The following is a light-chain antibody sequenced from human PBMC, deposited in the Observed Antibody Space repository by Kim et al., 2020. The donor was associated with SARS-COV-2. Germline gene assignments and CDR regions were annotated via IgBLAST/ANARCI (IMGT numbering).Light chain of an antibody. CDR3: QQYDNSRT. J-gene: IGKJ1*01. CDR1: HSVSSSY. Sequence: EIVLTQSPGTLSLSPGERATLSCRASHSVSSSYLAWYQQKPGQAPRLLNYRASSRATGIPDRFSGSGSGTDFTLTISRLEPEDFAVYYCQQYDNSRTFGQGNKVDI. V-gene: IGKV3-20*01. CDR2: RAS.